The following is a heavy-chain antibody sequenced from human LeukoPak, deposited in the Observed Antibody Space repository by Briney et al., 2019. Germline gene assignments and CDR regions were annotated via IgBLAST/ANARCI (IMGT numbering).Heavy chain of an antibody. Sequence: PSETLSLTCTVPGGSISYGGYYWSWIRQHPGKGLEWIGHIYNTGSTYYNPSLKSRVTISMDTSKNQFSLKLTSVTAADTAVYYCARGPHCSSTSCYSEYFHHWGQGTLVTVSS. CDR2: IYNTGST. D-gene: IGHD2-2*01. CDR3: ARGPHCSSTSCYSEYFHH. J-gene: IGHJ1*01. V-gene: IGHV4-31*03. CDR1: GGSISYGGYY.